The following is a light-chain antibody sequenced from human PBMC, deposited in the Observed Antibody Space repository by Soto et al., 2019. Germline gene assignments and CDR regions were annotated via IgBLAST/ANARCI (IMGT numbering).Light chain of an antibody. CDR2: DAS. Sequence: EIVLTQSPGTLSLSPGEGATLSCRASQSASSSYLAWYQQKPGQAPRVLIYDASSRATGIPDRFSGSGSGTEFTLTISRLEPEDLAVYYCQQYASSVTFGGGTKVDIK. J-gene: IGKJ4*01. CDR3: QQYASSVT. CDR1: QSASSSY. V-gene: IGKV3-20*01.